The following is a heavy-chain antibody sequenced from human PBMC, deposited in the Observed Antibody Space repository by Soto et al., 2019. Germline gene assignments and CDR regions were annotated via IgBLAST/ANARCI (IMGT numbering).Heavy chain of an antibody. V-gene: IGHV1-69*13. Sequence: SVKISSKASGGTFSNYAITWVRQAPGQGLEWLGWIIPIFGSANYAQKFQGRVTITADESKTTAYMELSSLRSDDTAVYYCAKDGGKGGYFGNWFDPWGQGTLVTVSS. CDR1: GGTFSNYA. D-gene: IGHD5-12*01. CDR3: AKDGGKGGYFGNWFDP. CDR2: IIPIFGSA. J-gene: IGHJ5*02.